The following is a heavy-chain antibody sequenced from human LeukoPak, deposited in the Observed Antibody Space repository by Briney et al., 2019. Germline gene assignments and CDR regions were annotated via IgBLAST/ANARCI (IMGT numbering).Heavy chain of an antibody. Sequence: GGSLRLSCAASGFTFSSYSMNWVRQAPGKGLEWVSAISGSGGSTYYADSVKGRFTISRDNSKNTLYLQMDSLRAEDTAVYYCAKDPDGAAAVAWFDPWGQGTLVTVSS. CDR2: ISGSGGST. CDR1: GFTFSSYS. J-gene: IGHJ5*02. D-gene: IGHD6-13*01. V-gene: IGHV3-23*01. CDR3: AKDPDGAAAVAWFDP.